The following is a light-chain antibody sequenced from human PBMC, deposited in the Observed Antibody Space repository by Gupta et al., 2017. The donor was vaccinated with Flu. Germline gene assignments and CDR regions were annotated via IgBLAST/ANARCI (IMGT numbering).Light chain of an antibody. V-gene: IGKV1-5*03. J-gene: IGKJ1*01. CDR3: YQEDSYPWT. Sequence: DIEMTPPPSTLSASVGDRVTITCRASQSISSWLDWYRQKPGKAPKLLIYTASTVESGVPSRFSGSGSGTEFTLTISSRQPDDFANYYCYQEDSYPWTFGQGTKVEIK. CDR2: TAS. CDR1: QSISSW.